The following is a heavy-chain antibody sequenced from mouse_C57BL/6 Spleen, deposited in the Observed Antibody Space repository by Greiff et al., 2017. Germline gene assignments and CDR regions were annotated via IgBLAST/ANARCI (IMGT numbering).Heavy chain of an antibody. Sequence: QVQLQQPGAELVRPGSSVKLSCKASGYTFTSYWMHWVKQRPIQGLEWIGNIDPSDSETHYNQKFKDKATLTVDKSSSTAYMQLSSLTSEDSAVYYCARWGGKEPYWDFDVRGTGTTVTVAS. CDR1: GYTFTSYW. CDR3: ARWGGKEPYWDFDV. D-gene: IGHD1-3*01. CDR2: IDPSDSET. J-gene: IGHJ1*03. V-gene: IGHV1-52*01.